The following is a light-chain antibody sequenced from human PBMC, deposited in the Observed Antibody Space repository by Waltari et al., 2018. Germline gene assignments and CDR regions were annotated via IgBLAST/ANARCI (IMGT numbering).Light chain of an antibody. CDR2: EVS. CDR3: CSYAGRSTWV. CDR1: SSDVENYHL. J-gene: IGLJ3*02. Sequence: QSALTQPASVSGSPGPSITIACTGTSSDVENYHLVSWDQQHPDKAPKLMLFEVSQRPSGVSDRFSGSKSGNSASLTISGLQADDEADYYCCSYAGRSTWVFGGGTKLTVL. V-gene: IGLV2-23*02.